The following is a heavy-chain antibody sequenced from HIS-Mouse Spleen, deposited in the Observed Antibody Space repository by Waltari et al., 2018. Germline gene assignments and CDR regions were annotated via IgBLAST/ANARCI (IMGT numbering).Heavy chain of an antibody. V-gene: IGHV3-21*01. J-gene: IGHJ4*02. D-gene: IGHD3-10*01. Sequence: EVQLVESGGGLVKPGGSLRLSCAASGFTFSSYSMNWVRQAPGKGLEWVSSISSSRSYIDYADSVKGRFTISRDNAKNSLYLQMNSLRAEDTAVYYCARDFGDQIDYWGQGTLVTVSS. CDR1: GFTFSSYS. CDR3: ARDFGDQIDY. CDR2: ISSSRSYI.